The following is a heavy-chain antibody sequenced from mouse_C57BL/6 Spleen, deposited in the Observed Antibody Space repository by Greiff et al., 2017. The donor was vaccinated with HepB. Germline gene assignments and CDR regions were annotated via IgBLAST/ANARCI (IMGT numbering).Heavy chain of an antibody. Sequence: EVKVVESEGGLVQPGSSMKLSCTASGFTFSDYYMAWVRQVPEKGLEWVANINYDGSSTYYLDSLKSRFIISRDNAKNILYLQMSSLKSEDTATYYCARKGGYFDVWGTGTTVTVSS. J-gene: IGHJ1*03. V-gene: IGHV5-16*01. CDR2: INYDGSST. CDR1: GFTFSDYY. CDR3: ARKGGYFDV.